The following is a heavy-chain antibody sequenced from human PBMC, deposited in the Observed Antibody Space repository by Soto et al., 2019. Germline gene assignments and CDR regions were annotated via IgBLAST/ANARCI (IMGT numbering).Heavy chain of an antibody. J-gene: IGHJ3*01. Sequence: GSLRLSCAASGFTFSSYSMNWVRQAPGKGLERVSYISSSSSTIYYADSVKGRFTISRDNAKNSLYLQMNSLRAEDTAVYYCARGGWVRGLSRFLEWLPLWGQGTMVTVSS. CDR1: GFTFSSYS. CDR3: ARGGWVRGLSRFLEWLPL. CDR2: ISSSSSTI. D-gene: IGHD3-3*01. V-gene: IGHV3-48*01.